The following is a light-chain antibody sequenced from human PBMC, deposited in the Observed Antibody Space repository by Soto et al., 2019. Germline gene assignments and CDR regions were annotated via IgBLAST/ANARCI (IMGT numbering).Light chain of an antibody. J-gene: IGLJ1*01. CDR3: CSYAGSSTFYV. CDR2: EVS. CDR1: SSDVGSYNL. V-gene: IGLV2-23*02. Sequence: LTQPASVSGSPGQSITISFTGTSSDVGSYNLVSWYQQHPGKAPKLMIYEVSKRPSGVSNRFSGSKSGNTASLTISGLQAEDEADYYCCSYAGSSTFYVFGTGTKVTVL.